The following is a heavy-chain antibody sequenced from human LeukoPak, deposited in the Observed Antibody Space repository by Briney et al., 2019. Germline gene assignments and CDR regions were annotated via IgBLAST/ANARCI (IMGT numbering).Heavy chain of an antibody. V-gene: IGHV1-18*01. CDR3: AGDVPSSSSGLMSDY. D-gene: IGHD6-6*01. CDR1: GYTLSNFA. J-gene: IGHJ4*02. CDR2: ISAYNGNT. Sequence: ASVKVSCKASGYTLSNFAVNWVRQAPGQGLEWMGWISAYNGNTNYAQKLQGRVTMTTDTSTSTAYMELRSLRSDDTAVYYCAGDVPSSSSGLMSDYWGQGTLVTVSS.